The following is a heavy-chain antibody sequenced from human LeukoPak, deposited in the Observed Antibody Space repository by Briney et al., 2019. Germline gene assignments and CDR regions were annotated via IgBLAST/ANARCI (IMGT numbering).Heavy chain of an antibody. CDR3: ARGGSSCFDS. CDR1: GFTFSSYH. Sequence: GGSLRLSCAVSGFTFSSYHMNWVRQAPGKGLEWVSYISSSSGTIYYADSVKGRFTTSRDNAKNSLYLQMNNLRDEDTAVYYCARGGSSCFDSWGQGTLVTVSS. V-gene: IGHV3-48*02. CDR2: ISSSSGTI. D-gene: IGHD6-13*01. J-gene: IGHJ4*02.